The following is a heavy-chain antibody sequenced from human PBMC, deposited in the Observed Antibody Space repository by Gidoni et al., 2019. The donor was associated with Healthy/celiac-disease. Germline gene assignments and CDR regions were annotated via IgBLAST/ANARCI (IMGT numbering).Heavy chain of an antibody. J-gene: IGHJ4*02. CDR3: ARDWVNGYSYFDY. D-gene: IGHD4-4*01. CDR1: GFTCSSYE. Sequence: EVQLGESGGGLVQPGGSLRLSCAASGFTCSSYEMNWVRQAPGKGLEWGSYISSSGSTIYYADSVKGRFTISRDNAKNSLYLQMNSLRAEDTAVYYCARDWVNGYSYFDYWGQGTLVTVSS. CDR2: ISSSGSTI. V-gene: IGHV3-48*03.